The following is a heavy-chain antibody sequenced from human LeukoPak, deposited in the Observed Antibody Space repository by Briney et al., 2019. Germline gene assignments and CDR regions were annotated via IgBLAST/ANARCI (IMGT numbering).Heavy chain of an antibody. CDR2: ISYDGSNK. Sequence: GRSLRLSCAASGFTFSSYGMHWVRQAPGKGLEWVAVISYDGSNKYYADSVKGRFTISRDNSKNTLHLQMNSLRAEDTAVYYCAKVPGYSSGWYYFDYWGQGTLVTVSS. CDR3: AKVPGYSSGWYYFDY. D-gene: IGHD6-19*01. J-gene: IGHJ4*02. V-gene: IGHV3-30*18. CDR1: GFTFSSYG.